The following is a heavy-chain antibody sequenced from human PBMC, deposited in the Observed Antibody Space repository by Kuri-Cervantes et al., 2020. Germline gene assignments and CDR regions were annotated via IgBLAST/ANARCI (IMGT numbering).Heavy chain of an antibody. D-gene: IGHD6-13*01. J-gene: IGHJ4*02. CDR1: GFTFNDYA. Sequence: GGSLRLSCAASGFTFNDYAMSWVRQALGKGLEWVSTITYGGGDFTHYADSVRGRFTISRDNSKNTLYLQMNSLRGDDTALYYCAKGWSAAGEFDSWGQGTLVTVSS. CDR2: ITYGGGDFT. V-gene: IGHV3-23*01. CDR3: AKGWSAAGEFDS.